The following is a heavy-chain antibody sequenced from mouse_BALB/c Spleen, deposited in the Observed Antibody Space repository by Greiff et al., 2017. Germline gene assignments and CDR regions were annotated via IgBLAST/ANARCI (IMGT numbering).Heavy chain of an antibody. V-gene: IGHV1-18*01. CDR1: GYSFTGYT. J-gene: IGHJ4*01. Sequence: EVKLVESGPELVKPGASMKISCKASGYSFTGYTMNWVKQSHGKNLEWIGLINPYNGGTSYNQKFKGKATLTVDKSSSTAYMELLSLTSEDSAVYYCARGGKRSNLGGLYAMDYWGQGTSVTVSS. CDR3: ARGGKRSNLGGLYAMDY. D-gene: IGHD2-5*01. CDR2: INPYNGGT.